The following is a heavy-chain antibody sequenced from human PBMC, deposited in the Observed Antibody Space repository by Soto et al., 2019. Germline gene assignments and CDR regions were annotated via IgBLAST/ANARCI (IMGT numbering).Heavy chain of an antibody. V-gene: IGHV3-23*01. CDR2: ISGSGGST. CDR1: GFTFSSYA. J-gene: IGHJ4*02. CDR3: ATKVAAAGYYFDY. D-gene: IGHD6-13*01. Sequence: GGSRLSCAASGFTFSSYAMSWVRQAPGKGLEWVSAISGSGGSTYYADSVKGRFTISRDNSKNTLYLQMNSLRAEDTAVYYCATKVAAAGYYFDYWGQGTLVTVSS.